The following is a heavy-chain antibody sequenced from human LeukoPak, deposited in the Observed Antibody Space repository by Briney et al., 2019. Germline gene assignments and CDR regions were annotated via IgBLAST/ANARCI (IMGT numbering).Heavy chain of an antibody. Sequence: ASVKVSCKASGYTFTSYGISWVRQAPGQGLEWMGWISAYNGNTNYAQKLQGRVTMTTDTSTSTAYMELRRLRSDDTAVYYCARDQSGYYDILTGYYTPFDYWGQGTLVTVSS. CDR3: ARDQSGYYDILTGYYTPFDY. CDR1: GYTFTSYG. D-gene: IGHD3-9*01. V-gene: IGHV1-18*01. CDR2: ISAYNGNT. J-gene: IGHJ4*02.